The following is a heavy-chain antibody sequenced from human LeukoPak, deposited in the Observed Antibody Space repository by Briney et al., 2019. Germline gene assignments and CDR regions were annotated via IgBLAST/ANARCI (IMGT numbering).Heavy chain of an antibody. CDR3: ARDTFQPGLIDS. V-gene: IGHV3-21*05. CDR1: GFTFSRFA. D-gene: IGHD2-2*01. CDR2: INTDSSDI. J-gene: IGHJ4*02. Sequence: GGSLRLSCAASGFTFSRFAMNWVRQAPGKGLEWISYINTDSSDIHYADSVEGRFTLSRDNARNTLFLQLSSLRAEDSAVYYCARDTFQPGLIDSWGQGTLVTVSS.